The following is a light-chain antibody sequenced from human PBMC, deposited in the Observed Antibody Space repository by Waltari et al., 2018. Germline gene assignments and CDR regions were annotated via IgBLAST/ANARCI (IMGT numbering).Light chain of an antibody. CDR3: CSLRNNKNLVFV. CDR2: DVS. J-gene: IGLJ1*01. CDR1: PSDVGAYTH. V-gene: IGLV2-14*01. Sequence: QSALTQPASVSGSPGQAIPISCSGTPSDVGAYTHVSWYQLRPGEAPKLIIFDVSNRPSGISHRFSGSKSGTTASLTISGLQTEDESHYYCCSLRNNKNLVFVFGTGTKVTVL.